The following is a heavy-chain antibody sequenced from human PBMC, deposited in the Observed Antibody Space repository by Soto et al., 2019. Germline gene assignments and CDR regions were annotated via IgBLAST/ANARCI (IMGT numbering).Heavy chain of an antibody. D-gene: IGHD2-21*02. Sequence: SETLSLTCIVSVESISSSSYYWGWIRQPPGKGLEWIGSIYYSGRTYYNPSFKSRVTISIDTSKNQFSLKLSSVTATDTAVYYCARQRTTVVTQAYFDHWGQGALVTVSS. CDR3: ARQRTTVVTQAYFDH. CDR2: IYYSGRT. CDR1: VESISSSSYY. J-gene: IGHJ4*02. V-gene: IGHV4-39*01.